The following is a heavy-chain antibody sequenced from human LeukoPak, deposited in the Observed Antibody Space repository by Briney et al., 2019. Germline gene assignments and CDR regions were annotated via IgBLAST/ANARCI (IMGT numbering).Heavy chain of an antibody. CDR3: ARGGSQVPYYFDY. Sequence: GGSLRLSCAASGFTFSSYSMNWVRQAPGKGLEWVSFISSSSSYIYYADSVKGRFTISRDNAKNSLYLQMNSLRAEDTAVYYCARGGSQVPYYFDYWGQGTLVTVSS. CDR2: ISSSSSYI. J-gene: IGHJ4*02. D-gene: IGHD1-26*01. CDR1: GFTFSSYS. V-gene: IGHV3-21*01.